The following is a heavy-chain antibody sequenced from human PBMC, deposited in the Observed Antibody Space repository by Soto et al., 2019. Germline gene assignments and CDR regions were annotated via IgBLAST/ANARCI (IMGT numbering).Heavy chain of an antibody. CDR1: GFNVMSYW. Sequence: XASLRLSCAVSGFNVMSYWMSWVRQAPGKGLEWVASIKEDGSGIYYLHSVRGRFSISRDSAGNALHLTMNYLSAEDTGVYFCARDIGFDYVNWGQGTLVTVSS. V-gene: IGHV3-7*01. CDR3: ARDIGFDYVN. D-gene: IGHD3-16*01. J-gene: IGHJ4*02. CDR2: IKEDGSGI.